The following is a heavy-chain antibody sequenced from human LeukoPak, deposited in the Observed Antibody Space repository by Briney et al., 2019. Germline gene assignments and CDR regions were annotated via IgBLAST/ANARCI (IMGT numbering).Heavy chain of an antibody. V-gene: IGHV4-59*12. J-gene: IGHJ4*02. CDR3: ARDRGYSTFDY. CDR2: VYYSGTY. CDR1: GGSITSNY. Sequence: SETLSLTCTVSGGSITSNYWSWIRQPPGKGLEWIGYVYYSGTYNYSPSLKSRVTISVDTSKNQFSLKLSSVTAADTAVYYCARDRGYSTFDYWGQGTLVTVSS. D-gene: IGHD4-23*01.